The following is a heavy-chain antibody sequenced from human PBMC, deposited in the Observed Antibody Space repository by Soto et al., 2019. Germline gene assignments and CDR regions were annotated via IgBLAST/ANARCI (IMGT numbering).Heavy chain of an antibody. V-gene: IGHV4-34*01. CDR3: ARGSVDTVDSSGFYEY. CDR2: INHSGGT. D-gene: IGHD3-22*01. CDR1: GGSFSAYY. Sequence: SETLSLTCAVYGGSFSAYYWSWIRQPPGKGLEWIGEINHSGGTSYNPSLKSRVTISVDTSKSQFSLKLTSVTAADRAVYYCARGSVDTVDSSGFYEYWGHGTPVTVSS. J-gene: IGHJ4*01.